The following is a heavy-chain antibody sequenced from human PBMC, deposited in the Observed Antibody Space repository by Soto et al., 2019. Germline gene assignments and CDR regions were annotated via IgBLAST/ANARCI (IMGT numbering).Heavy chain of an antibody. V-gene: IGHV4-59*01. J-gene: IGHJ4*02. Sequence: SETLSLTCTVSGGSISSYYWSWIRQPPGKGLEWIGYIYYTGSTNYNPSLKTRVTMSVDTSKEQFSLKLTSVTAADTAVYFCARLSSSGWSSLDYWGQGIQVTVSS. CDR1: GGSISSYY. CDR3: ARLSSSGWSSLDY. CDR2: IYYTGST. D-gene: IGHD6-19*01.